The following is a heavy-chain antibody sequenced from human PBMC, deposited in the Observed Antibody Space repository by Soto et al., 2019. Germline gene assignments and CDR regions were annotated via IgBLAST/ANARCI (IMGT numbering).Heavy chain of an antibody. Sequence: PSETLSLTCTVSGDSISSDYWSWIRQPPGKGLEWIGYIYYTGTTNYSPSLKGRVTISVDTSKNQFSLKLTSVTAADTAVYYCASLNLSFDPWGQGTLVTVAS. CDR1: GDSISSDY. CDR2: IYYTGTT. V-gene: IGHV4-59*01. CDR3: ASLNLSFDP. J-gene: IGHJ5*02.